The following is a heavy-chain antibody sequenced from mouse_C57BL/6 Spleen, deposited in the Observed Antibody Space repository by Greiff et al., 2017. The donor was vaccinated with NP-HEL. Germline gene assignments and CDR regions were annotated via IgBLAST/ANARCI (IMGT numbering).Heavy chain of an antibody. CDR1: GYTFTSYG. J-gene: IGHJ3*01. CDR2: IYPRSGNT. V-gene: IGHV1-81*01. Sequence: QVQLQQSGAELARPGASVKLSCKASGYTFTSYGISWVKQRTGQGLEWIGEIYPRSGNTYYNEKFKGKATLNADKSSSTAYMELRSLTSEDSAVYFCANYYGSSYRFAYWGQGTLVTVSA. D-gene: IGHD1-1*01. CDR3: ANYYGSSYRFAY.